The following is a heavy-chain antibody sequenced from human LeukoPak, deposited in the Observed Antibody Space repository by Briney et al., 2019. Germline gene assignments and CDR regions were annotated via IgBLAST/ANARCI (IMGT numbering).Heavy chain of an antibody. CDR2: IYFSRST. V-gene: IGHV4-4*07. CDR3: VREMAVAGPYTFDI. CDR1: GTSINNYY. Sequence: SETLSLXCTVSGTSINNYYWSWFRQPAGKGLEWIGRIYFSRSTNYNPSLKSRITMSLDTSKNQFSLNLRFVTAADTAVYFRVREMAVAGPYTFDIWGQGTEVTVSS. J-gene: IGHJ3*02. D-gene: IGHD2-2*02.